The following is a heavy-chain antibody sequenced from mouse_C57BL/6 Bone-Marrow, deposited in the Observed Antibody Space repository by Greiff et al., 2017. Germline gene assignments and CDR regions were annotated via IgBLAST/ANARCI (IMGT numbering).Heavy chain of an antibody. CDR3: ARHEEGYSNYPLAY. J-gene: IGHJ3*01. V-gene: IGHV1-62-2*01. D-gene: IGHD2-5*01. Sequence: VQRVASGAELVKPGASVKLSCKASGYTFTEYTIHWVKQRSGQGLEWIGWFYPGSGSIKYNEKFKDKDTLTADKSSSTVYMELSRLTSEDSAVYFCARHEEGYSNYPLAYWGQGTLVTVSA. CDR2: FYPGSGSI. CDR1: GYTFTEYT.